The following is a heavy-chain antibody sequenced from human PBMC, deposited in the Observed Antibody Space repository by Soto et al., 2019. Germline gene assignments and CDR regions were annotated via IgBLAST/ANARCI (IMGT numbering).Heavy chain of an antibody. J-gene: IGHJ3*01. CDR1: GYTFTSYG. V-gene: IGHV1-18*01. CDR2: ISAYNGNT. Sequence: ASVNVSFKASGYTFTSYGISWVRQAPGQGLELMGWISAYNGNTNYAQKLQGRVTMTTDTSTSTAYMELRSLRSDDTAAYYCAIYADTYYDSIGPPPVAFDLSGLGTMVTVSS. D-gene: IGHD3-22*01. CDR3: AIYADTYYDSIGPPPVAFDL.